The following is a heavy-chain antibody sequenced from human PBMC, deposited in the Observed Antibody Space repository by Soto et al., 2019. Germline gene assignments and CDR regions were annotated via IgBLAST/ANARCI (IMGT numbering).Heavy chain of an antibody. D-gene: IGHD1-1*01. V-gene: IGHV3-74*01. J-gene: IGHJ4*02. CDR2: INDYGTTI. CDR1: GFPLGNYW. Sequence: GGSLRLSCAASGFPLGNYWMHLVRQAPGKGLVWVSRINDYGTTINYAESVEGRFIISRDDAKSEVYLQMNNLRAEDSAVYYCARGGLEPFDYWGQGALVTVSS. CDR3: ARGGLEPFDY.